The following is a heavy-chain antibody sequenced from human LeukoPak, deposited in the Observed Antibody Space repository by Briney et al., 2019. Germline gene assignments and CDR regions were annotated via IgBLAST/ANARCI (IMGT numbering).Heavy chain of an antibody. D-gene: IGHD4-23*01. Sequence: GRSLRLSCAASGFTFSDYWIHWVRQAPGKGLVWVSRINSDGTSISYADSVKGRFTISRDNAKNTLYLQMNSLRAEDSAVYYCARDRWHFDYWGQGALVTLSS. CDR3: ARDRWHFDY. V-gene: IGHV3-74*01. CDR2: INSDGTSI. J-gene: IGHJ4*02. CDR1: GFTFSDYW.